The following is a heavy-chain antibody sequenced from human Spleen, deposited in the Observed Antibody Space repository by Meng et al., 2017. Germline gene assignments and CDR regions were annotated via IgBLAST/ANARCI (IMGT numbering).Heavy chain of an antibody. V-gene: IGHV3-43*01. CDR3: AKDMSRGQPLPVYYYYVMDV. CDR2: ISSDGGVT. CDR1: GFTLGDYT. J-gene: IGHJ6*02. Sequence: GESLKISCAASGFTLGDYTVHWVRQAPGKGLEWVGVISSDGGVTFYADSVKGRFTISRDYSKDSLYLQMNSLRTEDTALYYCAKDMSRGQPLPVYYYYVMDVWGQGTTVTVSS. D-gene: IGHD3-10*01.